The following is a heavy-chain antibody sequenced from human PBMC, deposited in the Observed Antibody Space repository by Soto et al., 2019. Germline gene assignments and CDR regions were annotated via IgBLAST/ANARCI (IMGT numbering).Heavy chain of an antibody. Sequence: QVQLVQSGTEVKKPGASVKVSCKASGYTFSDYYIHWVRRAPGQGLEWMGWINPKSGGTNYAQKFQGSVTMTRDTSISTGYMELSRPRTDDTAVYYCARAREISITIFGYGMDVWGQGTTVTVSS. D-gene: IGHD3-3*01. CDR1: GYTFSDYY. CDR3: ARAREISITIFGYGMDV. V-gene: IGHV1-2*02. J-gene: IGHJ6*02. CDR2: INPKSGGT.